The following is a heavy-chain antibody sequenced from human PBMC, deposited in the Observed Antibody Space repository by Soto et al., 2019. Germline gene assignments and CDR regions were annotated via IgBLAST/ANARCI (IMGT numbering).Heavy chain of an antibody. CDR1: GGTFSSYT. D-gene: IGHD2-2*01. V-gene: IGHV1-69*02. Sequence: SVKVSCKASGGTFSSYTISWVRQAPGQGLEWMGRIIPILGIANYAQKFQGRVTITADKSTSTAYMELSSLRSEDTAVYYCATPSKETYYYYYMDVWGKGTTVTVSS. CDR3: ATPSKETYYYYYMDV. J-gene: IGHJ6*03. CDR2: IIPILGIA.